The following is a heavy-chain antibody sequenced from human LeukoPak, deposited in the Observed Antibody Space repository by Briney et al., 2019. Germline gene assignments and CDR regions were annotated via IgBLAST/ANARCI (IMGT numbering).Heavy chain of an antibody. CDR1: GYSINSFYY. D-gene: IGHD1-26*01. CDR2: ISHRGST. CDR3: ARQLGGSYGEYYFDY. J-gene: IGHJ4*02. Sequence: SETLSLTCAVSGYSINSFYYWGWIRQPPGNGLEWIASISHRGSTYYNLSLKSRVTISVDTVKNQLSLKVNSVTAADTAVYYCARQLGGSYGEYYFDYWGQGTLVTVSS. V-gene: IGHV4-38-2*01.